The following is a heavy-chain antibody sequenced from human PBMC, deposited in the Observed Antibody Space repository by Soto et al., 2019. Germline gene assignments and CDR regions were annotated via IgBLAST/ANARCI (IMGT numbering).Heavy chain of an antibody. D-gene: IGHD2-15*01. CDR3: ARDRRACSGGNCIYPRV. J-gene: IGHJ6*04. CDR1: GFTFSSYS. CDR2: ISSSSSII. V-gene: IGHV3-48*04. Sequence: GGSLRLSCAASGFTFSSYSMNWVRQPPGKGLEWVSYISSSSSIISYADSVKGRFTISRDNAKNSLYLQMNSLRAEDTAVYYCARDRRACSGGNCIYPRVWGKGTTVTVSS.